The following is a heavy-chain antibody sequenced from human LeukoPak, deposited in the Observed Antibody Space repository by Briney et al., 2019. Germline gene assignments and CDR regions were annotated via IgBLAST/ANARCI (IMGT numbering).Heavy chain of an antibody. CDR3: ARAPLYYYDSSGYPDAFDI. D-gene: IGHD3-22*01. CDR2: MNPNSGNT. J-gene: IGHJ3*02. Sequence: ASVKVSCKASEYTFTSYDINWVRQATGQGLEWMGWMNPNSGNTGYAQKFQGRVTMTTDTSTSTAYMELRSLRSDDTAVYYCARAPLYYYDSSGYPDAFDIWGQGTMVTVSS. V-gene: IGHV1-8*01. CDR1: EYTFTSYD.